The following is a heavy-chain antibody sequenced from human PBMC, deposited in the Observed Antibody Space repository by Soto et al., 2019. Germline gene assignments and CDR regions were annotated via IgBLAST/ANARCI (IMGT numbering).Heavy chain of an antibody. Sequence: PSETQSLTSTVSGGYISSSSYYWGWIRQPPGKGLEWIGSIYYSGSTYYNPSLKSRVTISVDTSKNQFSLKLSSVTAADTAVYYCVPSNWFDPWGQGTLVTVSS. CDR2: IYYSGST. CDR3: VPSNWFDP. V-gene: IGHV4-39*01. J-gene: IGHJ5*02. CDR1: GGYISSSSYY.